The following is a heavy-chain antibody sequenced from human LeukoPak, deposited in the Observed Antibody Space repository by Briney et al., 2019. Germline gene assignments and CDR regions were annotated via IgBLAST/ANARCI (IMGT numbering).Heavy chain of an antibody. D-gene: IGHD6-13*01. CDR1: GYTFTSYD. CDR2: MNPNSGNT. Sequence: ASVKVSCKASGYTFTSYDINWVRQATGQGLEWMGWMNPNSGNTGYAQKFQGRVTMTRDMSTSTVYMELSSLRSEDTAVYYCARDSLAAAGTCFDYWGQGTLVTVSS. CDR3: ARDSLAAAGTCFDY. J-gene: IGHJ4*02. V-gene: IGHV1-8*01.